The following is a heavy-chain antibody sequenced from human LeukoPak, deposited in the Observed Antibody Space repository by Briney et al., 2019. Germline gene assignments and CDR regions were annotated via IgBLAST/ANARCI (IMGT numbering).Heavy chain of an antibody. CDR1: GFTFSSYW. Sequence: GGSLRLSCAAPGFTFSSYWMDWVRQAPGKGLEWVANLKPDGRDKYYTDSVKGRFTISRGNAKGSLYLQMNSLRAEDTAVYYCVRDLDFWGQGTLVTVSS. CDR2: LKPDGRDK. J-gene: IGHJ4*02. V-gene: IGHV3-7*05. CDR3: VRDLDF.